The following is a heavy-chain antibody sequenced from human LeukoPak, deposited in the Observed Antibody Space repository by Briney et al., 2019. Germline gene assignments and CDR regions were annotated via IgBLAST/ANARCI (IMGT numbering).Heavy chain of an antibody. V-gene: IGHV1-3*01. CDR1: GYTFTGYY. J-gene: IGHJ4*02. CDR3: ARETNSNYDY. CDR2: INAGNGNT. D-gene: IGHD4-11*01. Sequence: GASVKVSCKASGYTFTGYYMHWVRQAPGQRLEWMGWINAGNGNTKYSQKFQGRVTITRDTSASAAYMELSSLRSEDTAVYYCARETNSNYDYWGQGTLVSVSS.